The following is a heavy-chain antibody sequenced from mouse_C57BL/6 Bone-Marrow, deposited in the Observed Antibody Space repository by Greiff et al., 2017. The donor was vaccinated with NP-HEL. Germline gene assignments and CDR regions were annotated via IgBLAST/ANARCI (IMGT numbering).Heavy chain of an antibody. CDR2: INPNNGGT. J-gene: IGHJ4*01. D-gene: IGHD2-1*01. Sequence: EVQLQQSGPELVKPGASVKISCKASGYTFTDYYMNWVKQSHGKSLEWIGDINPNNGGTSYNQKFKGKATLTVDKSSSTAYMELRSLTSEDSAVYYCASYYGNYDYYAMDYWGQGTSVTVSS. CDR1: GYTFTDYY. CDR3: ASYYGNYDYYAMDY. V-gene: IGHV1-26*01.